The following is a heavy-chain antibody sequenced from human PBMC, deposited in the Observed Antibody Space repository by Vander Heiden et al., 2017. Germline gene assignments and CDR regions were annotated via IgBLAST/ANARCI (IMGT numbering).Heavy chain of an antibody. CDR3: TKSPILRYVWFDS. V-gene: IGHV3-23*01. Sequence: EVRLLESGGGLVQPGGSLRLSCAGSGFTFRSYVISWVRQAPGRGLEWVSTITSSGGTSYYADSVKGRFTISRDDSKNTLSLQMNSLRADDTAIYYCTKSPILRYVWFDSWGQGTLVTVSS. D-gene: IGHD3-16*01. J-gene: IGHJ5*01. CDR1: GFTFRSYV. CDR2: ITSSGGTS.